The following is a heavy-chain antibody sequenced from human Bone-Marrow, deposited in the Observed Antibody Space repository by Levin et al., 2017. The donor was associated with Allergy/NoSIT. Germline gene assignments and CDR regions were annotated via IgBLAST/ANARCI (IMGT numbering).Heavy chain of an antibody. CDR2: ISGSGGST. CDR3: AKDPGITIFGVVTLYFDY. Sequence: SGGSLRLSCAASGFTFSSYAMSWVRQAPGKGLEWVSAISGSGGSTYYADSVKGRFTISRDNSKNTLYLQMNSLRAEDTAVYYCAKDPGITIFGVVTLYFDYWGQGTLVTVSS. J-gene: IGHJ4*02. D-gene: IGHD3-3*01. V-gene: IGHV3-23*01. CDR1: GFTFSSYA.